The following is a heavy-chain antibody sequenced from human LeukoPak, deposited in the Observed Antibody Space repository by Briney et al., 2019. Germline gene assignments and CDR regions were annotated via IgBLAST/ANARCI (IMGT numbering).Heavy chain of an antibody. V-gene: IGHV3-74*01. CDR1: GFTFSNYW. CDR2: IYDDGSGS. Sequence: PGGSLRLSCAASGFTFSNYWMHWVRQAPGKGLVWVSRIYDDGSGSTYAASVKGRFTISRDNAQNTLYLQMNSLRAEDTAAYYCARVGLGRSGSSGLDYWGQGTLVTVSS. D-gene: IGHD3-10*01. CDR3: ARVGLGRSGSSGLDY. J-gene: IGHJ4*02.